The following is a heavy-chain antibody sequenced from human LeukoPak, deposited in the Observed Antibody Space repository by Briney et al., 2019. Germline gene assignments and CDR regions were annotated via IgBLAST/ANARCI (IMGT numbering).Heavy chain of an antibody. V-gene: IGHV3-23*01. J-gene: IGHJ4*02. CDR2: ISGSGRDT. CDR3: AKKGATTGDFDY. CDR1: GFTFSNFL. Sequence: GGSLRLSCAASGFTFSNFLMTWVRQAPGKGPEWVSAISGSGRDTYYADSVKGRFTISRDNSKNTLYLQMNSLRAEDTAVYYCAKKGATTGDFDYWGQGTLVTVSS. D-gene: IGHD1-26*01.